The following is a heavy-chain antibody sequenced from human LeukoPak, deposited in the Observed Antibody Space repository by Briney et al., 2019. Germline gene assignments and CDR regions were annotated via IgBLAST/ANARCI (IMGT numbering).Heavy chain of an antibody. CDR1: GYTFTSYY. V-gene: IGHV1-46*01. CDR3: ARDLYCSGGSCYSKTLDAFDI. D-gene: IGHD2-15*01. J-gene: IGHJ3*02. Sequence: GASVKVSCKASGYTFTSYYMHWVRQAPGQGLEWMGIINPSGGSTSYAQKFQGRVTMTRDMSTITVYMELSSLRSEDTAVYYCARDLYCSGGSCYSKTLDAFDIWGQGTMVTVSS. CDR2: INPSGGST.